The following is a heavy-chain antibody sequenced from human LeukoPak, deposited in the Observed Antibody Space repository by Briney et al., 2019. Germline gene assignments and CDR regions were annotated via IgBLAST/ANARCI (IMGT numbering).Heavy chain of an antibody. CDR3: ASTTYYYDSSGYYSFDY. V-gene: IGHV5-51*01. CDR2: IYPGDSDT. CDR1: GYSFTSYW. D-gene: IGHD3-22*01. J-gene: IGHJ4*02. Sequence: GESLKISCKGSGYSFTSYWIGWVRQMPGKGLEWMGIIYPGDSDTRYSPSSQGQVTISADKSISTAYLQWSSLKASDTAMYYCASTTYYYDSSGYYSFDYWGQGTLVTVSS.